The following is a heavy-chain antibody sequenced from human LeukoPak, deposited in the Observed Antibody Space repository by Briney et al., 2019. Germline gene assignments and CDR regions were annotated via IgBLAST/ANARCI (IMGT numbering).Heavy chain of an antibody. D-gene: IGHD1-26*01. J-gene: IGHJ4*02. CDR3: ASKSGSYYFDY. CDR1: GDSISSSTY. Sequence: SETLSLTCTVSGDSISSSTYWGWIRQPPGEGLEWIGSIYYSGSTYYNTSLKSRVTISVDTSKNQFSLRLNSVTAADTAVYYCASKSGSYYFDYWGQGTLVTVSS. V-gene: IGHV4-39*01. CDR2: IYYSGST.